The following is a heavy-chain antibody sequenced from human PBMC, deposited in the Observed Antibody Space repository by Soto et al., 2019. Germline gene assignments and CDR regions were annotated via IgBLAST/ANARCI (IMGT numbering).Heavy chain of an antibody. V-gene: IGHV3-30-3*01. Sequence: QVQLVESGGGVVQPGRSLRLSCAASGFTFSNYAMHWVRQAPGKGLEWVAVISYDGSDKYYADSVKGRFTISRYNSKNTLYLQMNSLRAEDTALYYCARDRGIDSWGQGTLVTVSS. CDR2: ISYDGSDK. D-gene: IGHD3-10*01. CDR3: ARDRGIDS. J-gene: IGHJ4*02. CDR1: GFTFSNYA.